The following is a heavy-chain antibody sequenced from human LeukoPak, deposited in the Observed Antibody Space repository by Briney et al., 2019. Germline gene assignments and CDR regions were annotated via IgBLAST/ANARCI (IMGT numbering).Heavy chain of an antibody. CDR1: GFTFSSYS. V-gene: IGHV3-48*04. J-gene: IGHJ3*02. CDR2: ISSSSSTI. Sequence: GGSLRLSCAASGFTFSSYSMNWVRQAPGKGLEWVSYISSSSSTIYYADSVKGRFTISRDNAKNSLYLQMNSLRAEDTAVYYCAREYYYDSCGYAFDIWGQGTMVTVSS. CDR3: AREYYYDSCGYAFDI. D-gene: IGHD3-22*01.